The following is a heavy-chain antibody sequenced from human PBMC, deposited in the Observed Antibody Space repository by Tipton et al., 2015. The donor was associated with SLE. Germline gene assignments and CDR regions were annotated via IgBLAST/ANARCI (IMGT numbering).Heavy chain of an antibody. J-gene: IGHJ4*02. CDR2: SRHKDNSYTT. CDR1: GFTFSDYY. D-gene: IGHD5-12*01. V-gene: IGHV3-72*01. CDR3: ASLYRG. Sequence: SLRLSCAASGFTFSDYYMDWVRQAPGKGLEWVGRSRHKDNSYTTEYAASVRGRFTISRDDSKNSLYLQMDSLKTEDTAVYYCASLYRGWGQGTLVTVSS.